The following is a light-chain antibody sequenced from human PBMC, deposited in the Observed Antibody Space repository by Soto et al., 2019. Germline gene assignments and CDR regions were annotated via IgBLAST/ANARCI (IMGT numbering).Light chain of an antibody. Sequence: NFMLTQPHSVSESPGKTVTISCTRSSGSIASNYVQWYQQRPGSAPTPVIYEDNERPSGVPDRFSGSIDSSSNSASLTISGLKTDDEADYYCQSYDNTIYVVFGGGTKLTVL. V-gene: IGLV6-57*04. CDR2: EDN. CDR1: SGSIASNY. J-gene: IGLJ2*01. CDR3: QSYDNTIYVV.